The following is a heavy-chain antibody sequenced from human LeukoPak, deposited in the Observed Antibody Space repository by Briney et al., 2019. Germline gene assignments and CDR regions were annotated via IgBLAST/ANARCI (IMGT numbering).Heavy chain of an antibody. D-gene: IGHD5-18*01. CDR3: ARAGYSYDYGFDY. CDR1: GGSISSSNW. Sequence: SETLSLTCAVSGGSISSSNWWSWVRQPPGKGLEWIGEIYHSGSTNYNPSLKSRVTISVDTSKNQFSLKLSSVTAADTAVYYCARAGYSYDYGFDYWGQGTLVTVSS. CDR2: IYHSGST. V-gene: IGHV4-4*02. J-gene: IGHJ4*02.